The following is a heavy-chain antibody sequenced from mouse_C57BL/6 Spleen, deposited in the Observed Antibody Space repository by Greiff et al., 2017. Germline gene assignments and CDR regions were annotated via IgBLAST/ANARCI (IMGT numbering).Heavy chain of an antibody. D-gene: IGHD1-1*01. J-gene: IGHJ1*03. CDR3: ARDRGSSLEV. CDR2: INYDGSST. CDR1: GFTFSDYY. Sequence: EVKLVESEGGLVQPGSSMKLSCTASGFTFSDYYMAWVRQVPEKGLEWVANINYDGSSTYYLDSLKSRFIISRDNAKNILYLQMSSLKSEDTATYYCARDRGSSLEVGGTGTTVTVSS. V-gene: IGHV5-16*01.